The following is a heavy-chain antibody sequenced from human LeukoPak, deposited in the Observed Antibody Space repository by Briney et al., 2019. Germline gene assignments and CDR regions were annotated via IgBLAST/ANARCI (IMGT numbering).Heavy chain of an antibody. V-gene: IGHV3-13*01. J-gene: IGHJ4*02. D-gene: IGHD4-23*01. CDR3: ATYGGNSLDY. CDR2: IGTAGEI. Sequence: GGSLRLSCAASGFTFTNYGIHWVRQATGKGLEWVSGIGTAGEIYYPGSVKGRFTISRENAKNSLYLQMNSLRAEDTAVYYCATYGGNSLDYWGQGTLVTVSS. CDR1: GFTFTNYG.